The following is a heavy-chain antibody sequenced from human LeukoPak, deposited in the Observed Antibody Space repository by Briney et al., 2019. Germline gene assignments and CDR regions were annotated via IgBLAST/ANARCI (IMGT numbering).Heavy chain of an antibody. D-gene: IGHD6-19*01. V-gene: IGHV4-34*01. J-gene: IGHJ4*02. CDR3: ARGRHVGGEGLGGEVAELAVVGGAYYFDY. CDR2: INHSGST. Sequence: SEPLSLPCAVYGGSFIGYYWSWIRQPPGKGLEWIGEINHSGSTNYNPSLKSRVTISVDTSKNQFSLKLSSVTAADTAVYYCARGRHVGGEGLGGEVAELAVVGGAYYFDYWGQGTLVTVSS. CDR1: GGSFIGYY.